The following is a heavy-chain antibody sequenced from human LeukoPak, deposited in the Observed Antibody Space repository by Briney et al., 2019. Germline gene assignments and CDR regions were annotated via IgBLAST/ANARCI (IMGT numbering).Heavy chain of an antibody. CDR2: IRHDGSNE. Sequence: GGSLRLSCAASGFIFSSYAMHWVRQAPGKGLEWVAYIRHDGSNEYYADPVKGRFTISRDNSKNTLYLQMNSLRAEDTAVYYCANLTPNDAFDIWGQGTMVTVSS. J-gene: IGHJ3*02. D-gene: IGHD2-15*01. CDR3: ANLTPNDAFDI. CDR1: GFIFSSYA. V-gene: IGHV3-30*02.